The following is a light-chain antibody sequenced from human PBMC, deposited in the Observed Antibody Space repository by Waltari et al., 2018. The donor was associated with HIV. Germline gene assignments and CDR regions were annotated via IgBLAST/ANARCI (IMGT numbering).Light chain of an antibody. J-gene: IGLJ2*01. CDR2: KDT. Sequence: SYEVTQSPAVSVSPGQTARITCSGAGVPKQYTYWYQQKSGQAPVLVIYKDTERPAGIPERFSGSSSGATVTLTISGVQTEDEADYYCHSADVSGTYQAFGGGTKLTVL. CDR3: HSADVSGTYQA. CDR1: GVPKQY. V-gene: IGLV3-25*03.